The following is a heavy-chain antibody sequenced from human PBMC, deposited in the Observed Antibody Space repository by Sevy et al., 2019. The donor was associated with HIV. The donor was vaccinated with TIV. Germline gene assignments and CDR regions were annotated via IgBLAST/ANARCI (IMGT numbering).Heavy chain of an antibody. CDR3: AKRGNGWYELDY. CDR1: GFPFSSYA. Sequence: GGSLRLSCAASGFPFSSYAMDWVRQAPGKGLEWVSIVSSTRETEYYADSGKGRFTISRDHSKNTVFLQMNSLGGEDTAVYYCAKRGNGWYELDYWGRGTLVTVSS. CDR2: VSSTRETE. J-gene: IGHJ4*02. V-gene: IGHV3-23*01. D-gene: IGHD6-19*01.